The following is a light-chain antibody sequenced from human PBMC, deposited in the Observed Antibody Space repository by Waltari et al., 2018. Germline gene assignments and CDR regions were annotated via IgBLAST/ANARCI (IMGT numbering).Light chain of an antibody. CDR2: NAS. CDR1: QNVNSF. V-gene: IGKV3-11*01. Sequence: EIVLTQSPGTLSLSPGDRATLSCRASQNVNSFLAWYQQKRGQAPRLLIDNASTRATGIPDRISGSVSGTDFTLTISSLEPEDFAIYYCQQRGNLPETFGRGTRVEMK. J-gene: IGKJ2*01. CDR3: QQRGNLPET.